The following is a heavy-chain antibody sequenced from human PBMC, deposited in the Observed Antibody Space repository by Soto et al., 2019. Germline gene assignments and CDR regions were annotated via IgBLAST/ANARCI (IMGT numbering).Heavy chain of an antibody. CDR2: ISAYNGNT. CDR3: ARLAGDIRDWFDP. J-gene: IGHJ5*02. D-gene: IGHD2-15*01. CDR1: GYTFISYG. Sequence: QAQLVQSGAKVKKPGASVKVSCKASGYTFISYGISWVRQAPGQGLEWMGWISAYNGNTNYAQKLHGGVTMTTDTSTTTAYMELRSLRSDDTAVYYCARLAGDIRDWFDPWGQGTLVTVSS. V-gene: IGHV1-18*01.